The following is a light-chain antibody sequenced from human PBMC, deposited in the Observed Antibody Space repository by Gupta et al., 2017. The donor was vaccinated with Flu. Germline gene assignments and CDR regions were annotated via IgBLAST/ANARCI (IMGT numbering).Light chain of an antibody. CDR3: QQENCNSSS. Sequence: PSTRSAFVGDRVIISCRASQSSGTWVAWYQQKPGKGPKLLIRKASSLESGVPLRVSGRGSGTEFTLTISSLQPDEHATYYCQQENCNSSSFGGGTKVEIK. CDR1: QSSGTW. J-gene: IGKJ4*01. CDR2: KAS. V-gene: IGKV1-5*03.